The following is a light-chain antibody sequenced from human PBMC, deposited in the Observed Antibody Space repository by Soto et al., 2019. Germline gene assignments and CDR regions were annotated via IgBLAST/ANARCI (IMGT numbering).Light chain of an antibody. V-gene: IGKV3-15*01. Sequence: MGVTQAPAPLSVSPGEGATLSCRASQSVSSKLAWYQQKPGQAPRLLIYGASTRATGIPARFSGSGSGTEFTLIISSLQSEDSAVYYWQQYNSWLGTFGQGTKVDSK. CDR1: QSVSSK. J-gene: IGKJ1*01. CDR2: GAS. CDR3: QQYNSWLGT.